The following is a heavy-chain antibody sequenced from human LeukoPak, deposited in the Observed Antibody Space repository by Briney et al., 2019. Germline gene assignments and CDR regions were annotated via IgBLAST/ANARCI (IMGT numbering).Heavy chain of an antibody. Sequence: GRSLRLACAASAFTVVIYAVGWVRHAPGKGLEWVSTISDSGGSINYADSVKGRFTVSRDNSKNTMYLQMNSLRAEDTALYYCAKHLGSATWRVSMDHWGQGTQVRVSS. CDR2: ISDSGGSI. D-gene: IGHD5/OR15-5a*01. CDR1: AFTVVIYA. V-gene: IGHV3-23*01. CDR3: AKHLGSATWRVSMDH. J-gene: IGHJ4*02.